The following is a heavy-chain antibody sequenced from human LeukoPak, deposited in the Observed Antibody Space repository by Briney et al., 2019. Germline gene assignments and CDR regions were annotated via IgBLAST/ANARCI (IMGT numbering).Heavy chain of an antibody. CDR3: ARDNREGGSWGYFDY. CDR2: MLPIFGTA. Sequence: SVKVCGTASGGTFSSYAISGVREAPRQGVEWMGGMLPIFGTATDAQKFQGRVTITTDVSTSTAYMELSSLRSEDTAVYYCARDNREGGSWGYFDYWGQGTLVTVSS. J-gene: IGHJ4*02. CDR1: GGTFSSYA. V-gene: IGHV1-69*05. D-gene: IGHD1-14*01.